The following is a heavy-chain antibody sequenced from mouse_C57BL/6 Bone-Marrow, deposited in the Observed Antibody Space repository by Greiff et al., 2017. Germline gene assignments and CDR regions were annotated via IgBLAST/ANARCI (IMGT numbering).Heavy chain of an antibody. Sequence: VKLVESGPGLVAPSQSLSITCTVSGFSLTSYAISWVRQPPGKGLEWLGVIWTGGGTNYNSALKSRLSISKDNSKSQVFLKRNRLQTDDTARYYGARGAKGMYYAMDYWGQGTSVTVAS. CDR2: IWTGGGT. CDR1: GFSLTSYA. CDR3: ARGAKGMYYAMDY. J-gene: IGHJ4*01. V-gene: IGHV2-9-1*01.